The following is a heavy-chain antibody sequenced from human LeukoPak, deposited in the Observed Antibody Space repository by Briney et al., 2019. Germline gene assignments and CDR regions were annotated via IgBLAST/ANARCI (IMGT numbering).Heavy chain of an antibody. V-gene: IGHV3-74*01. CDR3: ARAPIYYGSGSYSPYYYYGMDV. Sequence: GGSLRLSCVASGFTFSNYWMHWVRQAPGKGLVWVSRINSDGSTTTYADSVKGRFTISRDNARTTLYLQMNSLRAEDTAVYYCARAPIYYGSGSYSPYYYYGMDVWGQGTTVTVSS. CDR2: INSDGSTT. J-gene: IGHJ6*02. CDR1: GFTFSNYW. D-gene: IGHD3-10*01.